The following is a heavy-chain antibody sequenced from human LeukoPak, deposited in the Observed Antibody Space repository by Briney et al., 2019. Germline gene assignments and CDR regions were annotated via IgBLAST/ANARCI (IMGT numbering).Heavy chain of an antibody. V-gene: IGHV3-53*01. CDR1: GFTVSGNY. CDR2: IYSGGST. J-gene: IGHJ4*02. D-gene: IGHD2-2*01. CDR3: ARGLGYCTSTTCLLPFDC. Sequence: GGSLRLSCAASGFTVSGNYMTWVRQAPGKGLEWVSIIYSGGSTYYADSVKGRFTVSRDNSKNTLYLQMNSLRAEDTAMYYCARGLGYCTSTTCLLPFDCWGQGTLVTVSS.